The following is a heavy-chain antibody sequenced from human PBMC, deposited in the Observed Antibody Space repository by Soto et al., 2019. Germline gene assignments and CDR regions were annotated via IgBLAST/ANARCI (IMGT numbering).Heavy chain of an antibody. J-gene: IGHJ5*02. D-gene: IGHD1-7*01. Sequence: GASVKVSCKASGGTFSRYVIHWLRQAPGQTLERMGWIHTAKGNTKYSQKFEARVTLTRDTAASTAYMELNSLRSDDTAVYYCARDPIWTYTWNYARLNYLDPWGQGTLVTVSS. CDR3: ARDPIWTYTWNYARLNYLDP. V-gene: IGHV1-3*04. CDR1: GGTFSRYV. CDR2: IHTAKGNT.